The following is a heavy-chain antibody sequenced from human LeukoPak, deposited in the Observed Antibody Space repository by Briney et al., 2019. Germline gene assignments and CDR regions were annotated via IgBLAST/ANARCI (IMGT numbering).Heavy chain of an antibody. CDR2: IIPIFGTA. J-gene: IGHJ4*02. D-gene: IGHD5-24*01. CDR1: GGTFSSYA. V-gene: IGHV1-69*13. Sequence: GASVKVSCKASGGTFSSYAISWVRQAPGQGLEWMGGIIPIFGTANYAQKFQGRVTITADESTSTAYMELSSLRSEDTAVYYCARGLRGGYVARVTMAFDYWGQGALVTVSS. CDR3: ARGLRGGYVARVTMAFDY.